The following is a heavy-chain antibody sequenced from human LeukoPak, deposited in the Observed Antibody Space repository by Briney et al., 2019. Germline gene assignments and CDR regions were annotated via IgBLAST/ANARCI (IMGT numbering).Heavy chain of an antibody. CDR1: GFTFSSYA. J-gene: IGHJ4*02. CDR3: ARVGSSGYYAVDY. Sequence: PGGSLRLSCAASGFTFSSYAMSWVRQAPGKGLEWVSAISGSGGSTYYADSVKGRFTISRDNAKNSLYLQMNSLRAEDTAVYYCARVGSSGYYAVDYWGQGTLVTVSS. D-gene: IGHD3-22*01. CDR2: ISGSGGST. V-gene: IGHV3-23*01.